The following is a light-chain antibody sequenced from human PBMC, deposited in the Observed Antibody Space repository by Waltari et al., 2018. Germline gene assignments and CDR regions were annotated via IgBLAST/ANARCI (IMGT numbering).Light chain of an antibody. V-gene: IGKV4-1*01. CDR3: QQYYTTPLT. CDR2: WAS. J-gene: IGKJ4*01. Sequence: VLYSAKNKNDLAWYQQKPGQPPKLLIYWASTRESGVPDRFSGSGSGTDFTLTISSLQAEDVAVYYCQQYYTTPLTFGGGTKVEIK. CDR1: VLYSAKNKND.